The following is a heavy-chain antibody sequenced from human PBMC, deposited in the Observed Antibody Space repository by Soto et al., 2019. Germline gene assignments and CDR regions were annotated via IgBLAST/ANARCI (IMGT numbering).Heavy chain of an antibody. V-gene: IGHV5-10-1*01. CDR1: GYSFTSYW. J-gene: IGHJ3*02. CDR2: IDPSDSYT. D-gene: IGHD3-22*01. Sequence: PGESLKISCKGSGYSFTSYWISWVRQMPGKGLEWMGRIDPSDSYTNYSPSFQGHVTISADKSISTAYLQWSSLKASDTAVYYCARRTDYYDSSGRYLGAFDIWGQGTMVTVSS. CDR3: ARRTDYYDSSGRYLGAFDI.